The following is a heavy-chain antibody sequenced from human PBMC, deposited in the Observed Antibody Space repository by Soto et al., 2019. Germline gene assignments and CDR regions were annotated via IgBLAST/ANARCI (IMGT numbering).Heavy chain of an antibody. CDR2: ISSGSSNI. CDR1: GFAFRSYN. D-gene: IGHD2-15*01. V-gene: IGHV3-21*01. J-gene: IGHJ4*02. Sequence: EVQLVESGGGLVKPGGSLTLSCAASGFAFRSYNMNWVRQAPGKGLEWVASISSGSSNIYYADSVKGRFTISRGNAKNSLFLQMDSLRAEDSAVYYCASATVVAATFDFWGQGTLVTVSS. CDR3: ASATVVAATFDF.